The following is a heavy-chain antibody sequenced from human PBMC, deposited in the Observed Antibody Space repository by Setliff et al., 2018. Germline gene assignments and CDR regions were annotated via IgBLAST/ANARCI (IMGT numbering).Heavy chain of an antibody. CDR1: GYTFTGYA. Sequence: ASVKVSCKASGYTFTGYAINWVRQAPGQGLEWMGWISCYNGDRRYAQSLQGRVTVTTDTSTNTVYMELRSLRSDDTALYYCARVRPCGADCSTGVGGPFDFDFWGQGTLVTVSS. CDR3: ARVRPCGADCSTGVGGPFDFDF. J-gene: IGHJ4*02. CDR2: ISCYNGDR. D-gene: IGHD2-21*02. V-gene: IGHV1-18*01.